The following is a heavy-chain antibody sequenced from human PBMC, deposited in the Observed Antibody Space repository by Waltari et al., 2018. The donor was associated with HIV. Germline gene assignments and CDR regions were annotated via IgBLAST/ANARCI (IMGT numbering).Heavy chain of an antibody. J-gene: IGHJ4*03. V-gene: IGHV3-33*01. CDR2: IWYDGGNE. CDR3: ARDWTITATTRVDF. Sequence: QVQLAESGGGVVQPGRSLRLSCVASGFIFNKFGMHWVRQKPGKGLEGVGAIWYDGGNEYYADSVKGRFTISRDNSKNTLYLQMNSLRAEDTAVYYCARDWTITATTRVDFWGPGTLVTVSS. D-gene: IGHD1-20*01. CDR1: GFIFNKFG.